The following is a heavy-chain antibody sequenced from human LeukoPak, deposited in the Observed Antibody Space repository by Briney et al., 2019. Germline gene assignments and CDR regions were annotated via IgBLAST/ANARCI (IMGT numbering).Heavy chain of an antibody. CDR2: IYYSGNT. CDR3: ARGGGTNAFDI. Sequence: SETLSLTCTVSGGSISSGDYYWSCIRQPPGKGLEWIGYIYYSGNTYYNPSLSSRVTISVDTSKNQFFLKLSSVTAADTAVYYCARGGGTNAFDIWGQGTMVTVSS. V-gene: IGHV4-30-4*08. D-gene: IGHD1-26*01. CDR1: GGSISSGDYY. J-gene: IGHJ3*02.